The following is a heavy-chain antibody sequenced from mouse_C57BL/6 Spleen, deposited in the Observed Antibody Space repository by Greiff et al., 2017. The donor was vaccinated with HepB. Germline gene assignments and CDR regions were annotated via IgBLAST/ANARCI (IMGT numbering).Heavy chain of an antibody. D-gene: IGHD1-1*01. Sequence: EVQLQQSGPGMVKPSQSLSLTCTVTGYSITSGYDWHWIRHFPGNKLEWMGYISYSGSTNYNPSLKSRISITHDTSKNHFFLKLNSVTTEDTATYYGARANYGSSYGYAMDYWGQGTSVTVSS. V-gene: IGHV3-1*01. J-gene: IGHJ4*01. CDR1: GYSITSGYD. CDR2: ISYSGST. CDR3: ARANYGSSYGYAMDY.